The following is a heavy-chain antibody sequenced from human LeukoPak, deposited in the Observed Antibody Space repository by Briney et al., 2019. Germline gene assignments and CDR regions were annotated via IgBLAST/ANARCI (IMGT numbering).Heavy chain of an antibody. V-gene: IGHV4-38-2*02. CDR2: IYHSGST. CDR1: GYSISSGYY. CDR3: ARASDLYYYDSSGWFDP. D-gene: IGHD3-22*01. J-gene: IGHJ5*02. Sequence: SETLSLTCNVSGYSISSGYYWGWSRQPPGKGLEWIGSIYHSGSTYYNPSLKGRVTISVDTSKNQFSMKLSSVTAADTAVYYCARASDLYYYDSSGWFDPWGQGTLVTVSS.